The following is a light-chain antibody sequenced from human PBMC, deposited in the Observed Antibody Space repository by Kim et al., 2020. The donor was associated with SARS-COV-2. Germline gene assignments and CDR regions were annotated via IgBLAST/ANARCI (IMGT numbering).Light chain of an antibody. CDR3: QQYNNWPPLT. J-gene: IGKJ4*01. Sequence: STGERATLSCRASQSVSTNLAWYQQKPGQAPRLLIYGASTRATGIPARFSGSGSGTEFTLTINSLQSEDFALYYCQQYNNWPPLTFGGGTKVDIK. V-gene: IGKV3D-15*01. CDR1: QSVSTN. CDR2: GAS.